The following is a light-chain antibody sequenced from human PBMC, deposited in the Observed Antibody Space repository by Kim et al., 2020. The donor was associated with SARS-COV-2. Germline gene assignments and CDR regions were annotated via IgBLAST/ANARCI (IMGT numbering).Light chain of an antibody. CDR3: TSYSGSTPM. J-gene: IGLJ3*02. V-gene: IGLV2-14*03. CDR2: DFT. CDR1: GIDVGGYKY. Sequence: QFALTQPASVSGSPGQSITISCTGTGIDVGGYKYVSWYQQHPGKDPQLMIYDFTTRPSGVSTRFSGSRSGNTASLTISGLQAEDEADYYCTSYSGSTPMFGGGTQLTVL.